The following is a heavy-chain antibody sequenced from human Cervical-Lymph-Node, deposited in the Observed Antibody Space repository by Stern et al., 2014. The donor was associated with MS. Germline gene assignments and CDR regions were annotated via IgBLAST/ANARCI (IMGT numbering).Heavy chain of an antibody. Sequence: VQLVESGAELKKPGSSVKVSCKASGGTFSSYGISWVRQAPGQGLEWMGGIIPLFGPTKYARRVQGRVPITAAISTSTAYMELSSLRSEDTAVYYCARDGDFGSNYGMDVWGQGTTVTVSS. D-gene: IGHD2-21*02. CDR2: IIPLFGPT. V-gene: IGHV1-69*06. CDR1: GGTFSSYG. J-gene: IGHJ6*02. CDR3: ARDGDFGSNYGMDV.